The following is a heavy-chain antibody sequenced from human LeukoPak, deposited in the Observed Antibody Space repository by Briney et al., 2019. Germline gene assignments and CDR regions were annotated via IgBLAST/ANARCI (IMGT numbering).Heavy chain of an antibody. CDR2: IYHSGST. Sequence: SGTLSLTCGVSGGSISSNNWWSWVHQSPGKGLEWIGEIYHSGSTNYNPSPKSRVTISVDKSKNHFSLKLSSVTAADTAVYYCARVSVMVRGVIINYFDYWGQGTLVTVSS. V-gene: IGHV4-4*02. CDR3: ARVSVMVRGVIINYFDY. CDR1: GGSISSNNW. J-gene: IGHJ4*02. D-gene: IGHD3-10*01.